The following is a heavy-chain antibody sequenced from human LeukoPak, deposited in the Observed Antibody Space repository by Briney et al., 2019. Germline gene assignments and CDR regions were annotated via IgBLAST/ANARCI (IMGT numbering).Heavy chain of an antibody. Sequence: GGSLRLSCAASAFTFSSYCMSWVRQAPGKGLEWVSGVSGGGGSTYYADSVKGRFTISRDNSKNRLYLQMKSLRVEDTAVYYCAKDRGYSGYECLTDYWGQGTLVTVSS. V-gene: IGHV3-23*01. J-gene: IGHJ4*02. CDR1: AFTFSSYC. CDR3: AKDRGYSGYECLTDY. D-gene: IGHD5-12*01. CDR2: VSGGGGST.